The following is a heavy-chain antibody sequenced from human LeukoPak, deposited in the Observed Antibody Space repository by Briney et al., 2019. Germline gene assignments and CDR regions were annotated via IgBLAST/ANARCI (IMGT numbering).Heavy chain of an antibody. CDR2: VRGSGGGT. CDR1: GFTFNSYA. V-gene: IGHV3-23*01. CDR3: AKAGIGVVGYFDY. D-gene: IGHD6-19*01. J-gene: IGHJ4*02. Sequence: GGSRRLSCAASGFTFNSYAMSWVRHAPGKGREWVSAVRGSGGGTYYADSVKGRFTISRDNSKNTLYLQMNSLRDEDTALYYCAKAGIGVVGYFDYWGQGTLVTVSS.